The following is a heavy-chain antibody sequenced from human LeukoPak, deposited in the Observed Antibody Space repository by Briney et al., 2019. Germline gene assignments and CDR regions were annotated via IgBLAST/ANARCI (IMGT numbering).Heavy chain of an antibody. D-gene: IGHD3-22*01. V-gene: IGHV1-2*02. CDR1: GYTFTGYY. Sequence: ASVKVSCKASGYTFTGYYMHWVRQAPGQGLEWMGWINPNSGGTNYAQKFQGRVTMTRDTSISTAYMELSRLRSDDTAVYYCARDRSGYSSGYYYPFDYWGQGTLVTVSS. CDR2: INPNSGGT. J-gene: IGHJ4*02. CDR3: ARDRSGYSSGYYYPFDY.